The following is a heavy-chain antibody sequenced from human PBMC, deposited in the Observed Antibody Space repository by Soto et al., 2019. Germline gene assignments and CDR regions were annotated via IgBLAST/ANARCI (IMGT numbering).Heavy chain of an antibody. V-gene: IGHV4-30-4*01. J-gene: IGHJ4*02. Sequence: QVQLQESGPGLVKPSQTLSLTCTVSGGSISSGDYYWSWIRQPPGKGLEWIGYIYYSGSTYXNPXXXXXXXXXXXXXXXXXXXXXXSVTAADTAVYYCARDQGGAAHFDYWGQXTL. CDR3: ARDQGGAAHFDY. CDR1: GGSISSGDYY. CDR2: IYYSGST. D-gene: IGHD2-21*02.